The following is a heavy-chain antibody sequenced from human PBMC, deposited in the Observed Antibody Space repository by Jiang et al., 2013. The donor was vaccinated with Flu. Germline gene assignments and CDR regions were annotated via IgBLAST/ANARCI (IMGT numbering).Heavy chain of an antibody. J-gene: IGHJ6*02. Sequence: VQLLESGGGLVQLGGSLRLSCAASGFTFSSYAMSWVRQAPGKGLEWVSGVSGSGGNTYYADSVKGRFTISRDNSKSTMFLQMNSLRAEDTAVYYCARDYGSGSFYGRYKQEYYYVMDVWGQGTTVTVSS. CDR3: ARDYGSGSFYGRYKQEYYYVMDV. CDR1: GFTFSSYA. D-gene: IGHD3-10*01. CDR2: VSGSGGNT. V-gene: IGHV3-23*01.